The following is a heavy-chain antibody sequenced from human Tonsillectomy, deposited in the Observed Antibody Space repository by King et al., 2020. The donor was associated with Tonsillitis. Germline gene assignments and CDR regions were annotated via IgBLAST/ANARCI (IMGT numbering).Heavy chain of an antibody. CDR2: INSNGDIT. D-gene: IGHD3-10*01. J-gene: IGHJ4*02. CDR1: GFTFSSYS. V-gene: IGHV3-64*01. CDR3: AKGDYYSLDY. Sequence: VQLVESGGGLVQPGGSLRLSCAASGFTFSSYSMHWVRQAPGKGLEYVSAINSNGDITYYANSVKGRFTISRDNSKNTLFLQMGSLIVEDMAVYYCAKGDYYSLDYWGQGXLVTVSS.